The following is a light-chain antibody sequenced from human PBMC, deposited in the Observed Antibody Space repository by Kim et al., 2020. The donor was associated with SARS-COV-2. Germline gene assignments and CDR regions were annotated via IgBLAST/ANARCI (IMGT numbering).Light chain of an antibody. CDR3: QHYNAYPYT. V-gene: IGKV1-5*01. CDR1: QTIDTL. CDR2: RAS. J-gene: IGKJ2*01. Sequence: DIHMTQSPSTLSASVGDRVTITCRASQTIDTLLAWYQQKPGKSPKLLVYRASTLETGVPSRFSGSGSGTEFSLTISSLQPDDFATYYCQHYNAYPYTFGQGTKLEI.